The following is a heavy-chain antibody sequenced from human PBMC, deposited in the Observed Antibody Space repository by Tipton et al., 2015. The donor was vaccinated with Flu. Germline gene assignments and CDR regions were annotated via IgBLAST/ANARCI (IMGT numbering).Heavy chain of an antibody. CDR3: ARSSRGWYRAMFD. CDR2: IYYSGST. J-gene: IGHJ4*02. V-gene: IGHV4-59*01. D-gene: IGHD6-19*01. Sequence: TLSLTCTVSGGSISSYYWSWIRQPPGKGLEWIGYIYYSGSTNYNPSLKSRVTISVDTSKNQFSLKLSSVTAADTAVYYCARSSRGWYRAMFDWGQGTLVTVSS. CDR1: GGSISSYY.